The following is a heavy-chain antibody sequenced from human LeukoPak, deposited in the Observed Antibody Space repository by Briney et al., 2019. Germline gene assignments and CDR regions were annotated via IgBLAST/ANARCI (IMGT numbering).Heavy chain of an antibody. CDR1: GFTFSSYS. CDR2: IKQDGTEK. V-gene: IGHV3-7*01. CDR3: TRRYFDL. Sequence: PGGSLRLSCAASGFTFSSYSMNWVRQAPGKGLEWVANIKQDGTEKYYVDSVKGRFTISRDNAKNSLYLQMNSLRAEDTAVYYCTRRYFDLWGQGTLVTVSS. J-gene: IGHJ4*02.